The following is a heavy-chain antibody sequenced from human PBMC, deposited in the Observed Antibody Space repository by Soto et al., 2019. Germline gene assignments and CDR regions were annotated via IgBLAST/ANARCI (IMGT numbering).Heavy chain of an antibody. Sequence: SVKVSCKASGGTFSSYAISWVRQAPGQGLEWMGGIIPIFGTANYAQKFQGRVTITADESTSTAYMELSSLRSEDTAVYYCARPPFYDSSGYYWDYFDYWGQGTLVTVSS. D-gene: IGHD3-22*01. CDR1: GGTFSSYA. J-gene: IGHJ4*02. CDR3: ARPPFYDSSGYYWDYFDY. V-gene: IGHV1-69*13. CDR2: IIPIFGTA.